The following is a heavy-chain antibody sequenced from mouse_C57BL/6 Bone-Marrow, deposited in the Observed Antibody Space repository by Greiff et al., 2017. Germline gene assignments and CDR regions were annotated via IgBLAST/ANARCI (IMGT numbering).Heavy chain of an antibody. V-gene: IGHV8-8*01. D-gene: IGHD4-1*01. J-gene: IGHJ2*01. CDR2: SWWDDAK. Sequence: QVTLKECGPGILQPSQTLSLTCSFSGFSLSTFGMGVGWIRPPSGKGLEWLAHSWWDDAKYYNPALKSRPTISKNTSKNQVFLKIVNVDTADTATYDWDRIALANGDYCDYWGQGTTLTVSS. CDR1: GFSLSTFGMG. CDR3: DRIALANGDYCDY.